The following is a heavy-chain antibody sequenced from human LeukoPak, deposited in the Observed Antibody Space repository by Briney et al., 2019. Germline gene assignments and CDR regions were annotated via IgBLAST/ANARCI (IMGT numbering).Heavy chain of an antibody. Sequence: GGSLRLSCAASGFTFNSYGMHWVRQAPGKGLEWVAFIRYDGSNKYYADSVKGRFTISRDNSKNTLYLQMNSLRAEDTAIYYCAKREAYSGSYFGYWGQGTLVTVSS. D-gene: IGHD1-26*01. CDR1: GFTFNSYG. V-gene: IGHV3-30*02. CDR3: AKREAYSGSYFGY. CDR2: IRYDGSNK. J-gene: IGHJ4*02.